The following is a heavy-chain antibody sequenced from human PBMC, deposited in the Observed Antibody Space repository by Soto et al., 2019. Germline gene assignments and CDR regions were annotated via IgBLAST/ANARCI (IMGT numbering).Heavy chain of an antibody. V-gene: IGHV3-30*02. CDR2: LRYDGSNK. D-gene: IGHD1-26*01. CDR1: GFRFSGFG. J-gene: IGHJ4*02. Sequence: GGSLRLSCAASGFRFSGFGMHWVRQAPGKGLEWVAILRYDGSNKYYADSVKGRFTISRDNSQNTLYLQMDSLRVGDTAVYYCARDGVGATTFYGYFDYWGQGILVTVSS. CDR3: ARDGVGATTFYGYFDY.